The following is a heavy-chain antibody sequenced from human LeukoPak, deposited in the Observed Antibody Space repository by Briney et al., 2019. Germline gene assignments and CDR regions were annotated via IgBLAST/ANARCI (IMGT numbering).Heavy chain of an antibody. V-gene: IGHV3-30*18. CDR2: ISYNGNNK. CDR3: AKDQYYYDSSGFFFDY. CDR1: GFSFSSFG. Sequence: PGGSLRLSCAASGFSFSSFGMHWVRQAPGKGLEWVAIISYNGNNKYYADSVKGRFSISRDNSKNTLYLQMNSLRAEDTAVYYCAKDQYYYDSSGFFFDYWGQGTLVTVSS. D-gene: IGHD3-22*01. J-gene: IGHJ4*02.